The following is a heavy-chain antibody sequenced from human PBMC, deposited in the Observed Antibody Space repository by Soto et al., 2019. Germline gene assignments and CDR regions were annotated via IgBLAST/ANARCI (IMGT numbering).Heavy chain of an antibody. Sequence: QITLKESGPTLVKPTQTLTLTCTFSGFSLTSGVVGVGWIRQPPGEALEWLALIYWNDEQYYNPSLRNRLTITRYTSKNQVVRTMTNMDPVDTATYYCAHRLPGPSGYDVWGQGTTVTVSS. CDR3: AHRLPGPSGYDV. CDR2: IYWNDEQ. J-gene: IGHJ6*02. V-gene: IGHV2-5*01. D-gene: IGHD6-13*01. CDR1: GFSLTSGVVG.